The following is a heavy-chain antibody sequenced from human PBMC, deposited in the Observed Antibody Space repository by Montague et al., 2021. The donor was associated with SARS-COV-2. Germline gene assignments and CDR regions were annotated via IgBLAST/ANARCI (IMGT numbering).Heavy chain of an antibody. J-gene: IGHJ3*02. CDR3: AHDRVTMIVVAKADAFDX. V-gene: IGHV2-5*02. CDR2: IYWDDDK. CDR1: GFSLSTSGVG. Sequence: PALGKPTQTLTLTCTFSGFSLSTSGVGVGWIRQPPGKALEWLALIYWDDDKRYSPSLKSKLTITKDTSKNQVVLTMTNMDPVDTATYYCAHDRVTMIVVAKADAFDXWGQGTMVTVSS. D-gene: IGHD3-22*01.